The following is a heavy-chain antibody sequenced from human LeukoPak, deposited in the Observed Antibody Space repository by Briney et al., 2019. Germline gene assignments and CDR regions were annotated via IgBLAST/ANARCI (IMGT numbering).Heavy chain of an antibody. Sequence: GASVKVSCKASGGTFSSYAISWVRQAPGQGLEWMGGIIPIFGTANYAQKFQGRVTITADESTSTAYMELSSLRSEDTAVYYCARGVYYDYVWGSYRYGPNYYYGMDVWGQGTTVTVSS. CDR1: GGTFSSYA. V-gene: IGHV1-69*13. CDR3: ARGVYYDYVWGSYRYGPNYYYGMDV. CDR2: IIPIFGTA. D-gene: IGHD3-16*02. J-gene: IGHJ6*02.